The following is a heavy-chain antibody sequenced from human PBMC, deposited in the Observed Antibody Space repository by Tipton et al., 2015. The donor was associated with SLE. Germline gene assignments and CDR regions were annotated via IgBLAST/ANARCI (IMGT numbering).Heavy chain of an antibody. V-gene: IGHV4-59*11. D-gene: IGHD2-2*01. J-gene: IGHJ6*03. CDR1: GVSMNSHY. CDR2: IYYSGST. Sequence: TLSLTCTVSGVSMNSHYWIWIRQPPGKGLEWIGYIYYSGSTNYNPSLKSRVTISVDTSKNQFSLKLSSVTAADTAVYYCARGSPARSGYSYYYMDVWGKGPTVTVSS. CDR3: ARGSPARSGYSYYYMDV.